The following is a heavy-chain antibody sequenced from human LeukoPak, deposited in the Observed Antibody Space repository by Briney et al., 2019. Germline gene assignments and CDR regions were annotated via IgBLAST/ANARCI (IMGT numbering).Heavy chain of an antibody. J-gene: IGHJ3*02. CDR3: AGPDYGSSPDAFDI. D-gene: IGHD3-10*01. CDR2: IYYSGST. CDR1: GGSISSSSYY. Sequence: PSETLSLTCTVSGGSISSSSYYWGWIRQPPGKGLEWIGSIYYSGSTYYNPSLKSRVTISVDTSKNQFSLKLSSVTAADTAVYYCAGPDYGSSPDAFDIWGQGTMVTVSS. V-gene: IGHV4-39*01.